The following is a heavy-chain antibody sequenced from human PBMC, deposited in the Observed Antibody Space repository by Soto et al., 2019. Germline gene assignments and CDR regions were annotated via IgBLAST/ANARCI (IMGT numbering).Heavy chain of an antibody. CDR3: ARDLHSSGWYDAFDI. D-gene: IGHD6-19*01. CDR1: GYTFTSYG. Sequence: ASVKVSCKASGYTFTSYGISWVRQAPGQGLEWMGWISAYNSNTNYAQKLQGRVTMTTDTSTSTAYMELRSLRSDDTAVYYCARDLHSSGWYDAFDIWGQGTMVTVSS. CDR2: ISAYNSNT. J-gene: IGHJ3*02. V-gene: IGHV1-18*01.